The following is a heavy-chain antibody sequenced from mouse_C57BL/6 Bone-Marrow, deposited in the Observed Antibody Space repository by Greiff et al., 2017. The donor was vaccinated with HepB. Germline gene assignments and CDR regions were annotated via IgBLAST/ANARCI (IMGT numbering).Heavy chain of an antibody. J-gene: IGHJ3*01. CDR2: ISDGGSYT. CDR3: ARVYDGYYEDFAY. D-gene: IGHD2-3*01. V-gene: IGHV5-4*01. Sequence: EVQGVESGGGLVKPGGSLKLSCAASGFTFSSYAMSWVRKTPEKRLEWVATISDGGSYTYYPDNVKGRFTISRYNAKNNLYLQMSHLKSEDTAMYYCARVYDGYYEDFAYWGQGTLVTVSA. CDR1: GFTFSSYA.